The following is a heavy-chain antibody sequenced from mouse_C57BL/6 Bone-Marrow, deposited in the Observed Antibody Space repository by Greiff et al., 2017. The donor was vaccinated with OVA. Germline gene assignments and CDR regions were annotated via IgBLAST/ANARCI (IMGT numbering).Heavy chain of an antibody. Sequence: QVQLQQPGAELVKPGASVKLSCKASGYTFTSYWMQWVKQRPGQGLEWIGEIDPSDSYTNYNQKFKGKATLTVDTSSSTAYMQLSSLTSEDSAVYYFARWGYYYGSSLNFDYWGQGTTLTVSS. V-gene: IGHV1-50*01. J-gene: IGHJ2*01. CDR1: GYTFTSYW. CDR2: IDPSDSYT. D-gene: IGHD1-1*01. CDR3: ARWGYYYGSSLNFDY.